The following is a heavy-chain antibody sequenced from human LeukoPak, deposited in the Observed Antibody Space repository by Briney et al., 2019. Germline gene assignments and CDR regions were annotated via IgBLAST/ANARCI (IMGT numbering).Heavy chain of an antibody. CDR3: VREGTSGNGDGYNSYDY. CDR2: IWYNGRNQ. D-gene: IGHD5-24*01. CDR1: GFTFSHFG. Sequence: HPGGSLRLSCAASGFTFSHFGMHWVRQAPGEGPEWVAVIWYNGRNQYYRDSVRGRFTISRDNFKNTLHLQMNSLRVEDTAMYYCVREGTSGNGDGYNSYDYWGQGTLVTVSS. V-gene: IGHV3-33*01. J-gene: IGHJ4*02.